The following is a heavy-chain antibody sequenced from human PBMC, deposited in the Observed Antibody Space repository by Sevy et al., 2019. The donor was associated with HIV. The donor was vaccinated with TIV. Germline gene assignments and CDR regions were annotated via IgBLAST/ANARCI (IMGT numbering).Heavy chain of an antibody. CDR1: GFTFSSYA. V-gene: IGHV3-64D*06. Sequence: GGSLRLSCSAPGFTFSSYAMHWVRQAPGKGLEYVSAISSNGGSTYYADSVKGRFTISRDNSKNTLYLQMSSLRAEDTAVYYCVKGGTVVVADTLDYWGQGTLVTVSS. D-gene: IGHD2-15*01. CDR2: ISSNGGST. J-gene: IGHJ4*02. CDR3: VKGGTVVVADTLDY.